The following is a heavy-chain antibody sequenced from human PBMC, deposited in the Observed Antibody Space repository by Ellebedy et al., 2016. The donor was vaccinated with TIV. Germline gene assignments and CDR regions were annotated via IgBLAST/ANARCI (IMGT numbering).Heavy chain of an antibody. CDR3: ARGHNWFDL. CDR2: ISSGGT. CDR1: GGSISGGSYY. V-gene: IGHV4-61*02. Sequence: SETLSLXCTVSGGSISGGSYYWSWVRQPAGKGLEWIGRISSGGTSYNPSLRSRVTMSVDTSKNQFSLRLTSVMAADAAVYYCARGHNWFDLWGQGTLVIVSS. J-gene: IGHJ5*02.